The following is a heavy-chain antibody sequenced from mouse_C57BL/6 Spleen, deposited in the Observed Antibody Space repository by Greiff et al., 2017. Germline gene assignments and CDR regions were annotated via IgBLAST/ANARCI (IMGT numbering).Heavy chain of an antibody. CDR2: ISGGGGNT. Sequence: EVKVVESGGGLVKPGGSLKLSCAASGFTFSSYTMSWVRQTPEKRLEWVATISGGGGNTYYPDSVKGRFTISRDNAKNTLYLQMSSLRSEDTALYYCARHEGNWYFDVWGTGTTVTVSS. CDR3: ARHEGNWYFDV. J-gene: IGHJ1*03. V-gene: IGHV5-9*01. CDR1: GFTFSSYT.